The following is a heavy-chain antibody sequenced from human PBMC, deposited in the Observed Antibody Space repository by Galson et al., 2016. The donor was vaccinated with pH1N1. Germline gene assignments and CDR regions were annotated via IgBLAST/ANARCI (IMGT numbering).Heavy chain of an antibody. D-gene: IGHD3-3*01. CDR2: IYYSGST. CDR3: ARAIFGVDPYYYYYMDV. J-gene: IGHJ6*03. V-gene: IGHV4-59*08. CDR1: GGSISGYY. Sequence: ETLSLTCTVSGGSISGYYWSWTRQPPGKGLEWIGYIYYSGSTNYNPSLKSRVTISVDTSKNQFSLKLSSVTAADTAVYYCARAIFGVDPYYYYYMDVWGKGTTVTVSS.